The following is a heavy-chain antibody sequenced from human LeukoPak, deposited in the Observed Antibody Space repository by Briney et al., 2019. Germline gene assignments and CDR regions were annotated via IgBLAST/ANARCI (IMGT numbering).Heavy chain of an antibody. CDR3: ARDQFLGYCSGGSCYNWFDP. D-gene: IGHD2-15*01. J-gene: IGHJ5*02. V-gene: IGHV1-46*02. CDR2: ITPSGGST. CDR1: GYTFNSYY. Sequence: GASVKVFCKASGYTFNSYYMHCVRQAPGQGLELMGIITPSGGSTSYAQKFQGRVTMTRDTSTSTVYMELSSLRSEDTAVYYCARDQFLGYCSGGSCYNWFDPWGQGTLVTVSS.